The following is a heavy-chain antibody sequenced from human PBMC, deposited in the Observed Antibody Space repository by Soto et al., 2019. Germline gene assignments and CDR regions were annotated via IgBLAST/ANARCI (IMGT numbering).Heavy chain of an antibody. CDR1: GGSISSYY. CDR3: ARTHAGAEAGPPAYFEY. CDR2: IYTSGST. J-gene: IGHJ4*02. V-gene: IGHV4-4*07. D-gene: IGHD6-13*01. Sequence: PXESLSVYWAVSGGSISSYYRSWIRQPAGKGLEWIGRIYTSGSTNYNPSLKSRVTMSLDTSKNQFSLKLSSVTAADTAVYYCARTHAGAEAGPPAYFEYWRQGTLVTVPQ.